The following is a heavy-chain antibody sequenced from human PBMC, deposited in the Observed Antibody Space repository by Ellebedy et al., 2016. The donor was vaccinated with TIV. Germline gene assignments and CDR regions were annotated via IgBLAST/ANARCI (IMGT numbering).Heavy chain of an antibody. J-gene: IGHJ4*02. D-gene: IGHD5-12*01. Sequence: GESLKISCAASGFTFSSYAMSWVRQAQGKGLEWVSAISGSSGSTYYADSVKGRFTISRDNSKNTLYLQMNSLRAEDTAVYYCAKQGYEDYWGQGTLVTVSS. V-gene: IGHV3-23*01. CDR3: AKQGYEDY. CDR1: GFTFSSYA. CDR2: ISGSSGST.